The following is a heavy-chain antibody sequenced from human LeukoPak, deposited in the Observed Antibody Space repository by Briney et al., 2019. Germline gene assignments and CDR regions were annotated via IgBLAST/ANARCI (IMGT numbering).Heavy chain of an antibody. CDR2: TYYRSKWYN. Sequence: SQTLSLTCAISGDIVSNNNVAWNWIRQSPSRGLEWLGRTYYRSKWYNGYAVSVKSRITVNPDTSKNQFSLKLSSVTAADTAVYYCARGEGYSSGSESGYFDYWGQGTLVTVSS. CDR1: GDIVSNNNVA. D-gene: IGHD6-19*01. CDR3: ARGEGYSSGSESGYFDY. V-gene: IGHV6-1*01. J-gene: IGHJ4*02.